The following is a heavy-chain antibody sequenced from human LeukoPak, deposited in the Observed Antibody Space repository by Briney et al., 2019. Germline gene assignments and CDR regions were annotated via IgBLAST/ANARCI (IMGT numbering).Heavy chain of an antibody. J-gene: IGHJ4*02. CDR1: GYTVTDRA. D-gene: IGHD2-15*01. V-gene: IGHV1-2*02. Sequence: ASVRVSCKASGYTVTDRALHWVRQAPGQGLEWLGGIKFENGETSYGWKFRGRVTMTSDTSVTTVYMELNSLRSEDTAVYYCARFIGYCSSGSCYSPLGEWGQGTLVTVSS. CDR3: ARFIGYCSSGSCYSPLGE. CDR2: IKFENGET.